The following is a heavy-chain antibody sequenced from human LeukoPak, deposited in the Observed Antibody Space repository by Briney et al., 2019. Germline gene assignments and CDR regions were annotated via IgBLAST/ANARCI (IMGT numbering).Heavy chain of an antibody. D-gene: IGHD3-10*01. CDR2: ISSSGSTI. CDR3: ARESGFRGDAFDI. Sequence: GGSLRLSCAASGFTFSSYEMNWVRQAPGKGLEWVSYISSSGSTIYYADSVKGRFTISRDNAKNSLYLQMNSLRAEDTAVYYCARESGFRGDAFDIWGQGTMVTVSS. V-gene: IGHV3-48*03. J-gene: IGHJ3*02. CDR1: GFTFSSYE.